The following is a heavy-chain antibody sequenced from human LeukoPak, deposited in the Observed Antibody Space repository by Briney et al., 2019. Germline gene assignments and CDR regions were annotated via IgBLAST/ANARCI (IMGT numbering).Heavy chain of an antibody. CDR1: GFTFSSYA. CDR2: ISYDGSNK. J-gene: IGHJ4*02. V-gene: IGHV3-30-3*01. D-gene: IGHD3-3*01. Sequence: GGSLRLSCAASGFTFSSYAMHWVRQAPGKGLEWVAVISYDGSNKYYADSVKGRFTISRDNSKNTLYLQMNSLRAEDTAVYYCARAGYYDFWSGYPSENYFDYWGQGTLVTVSS. CDR3: ARAGYYDFWSGYPSENYFDY.